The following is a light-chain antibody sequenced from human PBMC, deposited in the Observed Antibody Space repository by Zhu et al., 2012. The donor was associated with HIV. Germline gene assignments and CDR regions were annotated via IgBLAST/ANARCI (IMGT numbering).Light chain of an antibody. Sequence: ETVMTQSPATLSVSPGERSTLSCRASQSVGTNLAWYQQKPGQVPRLLISRASTRATGIPDRFSGSGSGTDFTLTISSLQSEDFAFYYCQQYNNWPSTFGQGTKVEIK. CDR3: QQYNNWPST. CDR2: RAS. J-gene: IGKJ1*01. V-gene: IGKV3D-15*01. CDR1: QSVGTN.